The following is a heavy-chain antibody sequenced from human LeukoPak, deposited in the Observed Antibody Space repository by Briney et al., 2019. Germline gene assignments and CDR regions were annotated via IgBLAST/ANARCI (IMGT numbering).Heavy chain of an antibody. CDR2: IYYSGST. CDR1: GGSVSSGSYY. D-gene: IGHD1-1*01. J-gene: IGHJ4*02. V-gene: IGHV4-61*01. Sequence: SETLSLTCTVSGGSVSSGSYYWSWIRHPPGKGLEWIGYIYYSGSTNYNPSLKSRVTISVDTSKNQFSLKLSSVTAADTAVYYCARVGDWNDLVYWGRGTLVTVSS. CDR3: ARVGDWNDLVY.